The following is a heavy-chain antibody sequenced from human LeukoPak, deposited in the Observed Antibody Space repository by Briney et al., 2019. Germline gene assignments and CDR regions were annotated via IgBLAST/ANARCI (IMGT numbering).Heavy chain of an antibody. CDR3: AREVGIAAVKIDY. D-gene: IGHD6-13*01. V-gene: IGHV4-39*07. CDR2: IYTSGST. Sequence: SETLSLTCTVSGGSISSSSYYWGWIRQPPGKGLEWIGRIYTSGSTNYNPSLKSRVTMSVDTSKNQFSLKLSSVTAADTAVYYCAREVGIAAVKIDYWGQGTLVTVSS. J-gene: IGHJ4*02. CDR1: GGSISSSSYY.